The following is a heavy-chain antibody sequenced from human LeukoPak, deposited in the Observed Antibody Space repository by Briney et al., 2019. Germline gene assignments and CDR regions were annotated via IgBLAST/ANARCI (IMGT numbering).Heavy chain of an antibody. Sequence: SETLSLTCTVSGDSISSSVYYWSWIRQHPGKGLEWIGYIYCSGSTYYNPSLTSRVTISVDTSKNQFSLKLTSVTAADTAIYYCARDGPYCSGGSCFDYWGQGTLVTVSS. J-gene: IGHJ4*02. CDR1: GDSISSSVYY. CDR2: IYCSGST. D-gene: IGHD2-15*01. V-gene: IGHV4-31*03. CDR3: ARDGPYCSGGSCFDY.